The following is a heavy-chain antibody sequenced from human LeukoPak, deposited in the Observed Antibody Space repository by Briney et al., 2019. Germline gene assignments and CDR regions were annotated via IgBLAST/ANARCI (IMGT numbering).Heavy chain of an antibody. CDR2: ISSSSSTI. D-gene: IGHD3-16*02. CDR3: ARDGAGYDYVWGSYRYTAIDY. V-gene: IGHV3-48*01. J-gene: IGHJ4*02. Sequence: GGSLRLSCAASGFTFSSYSMNWVRQAPGKGLEWVSYISSSSSTIYYADSVKGRFTISRDNAKNSLYLQMYSLRAEDTAVYYCARDGAGYDYVWGSYRYTAIDYWGQGTLVTVSS. CDR1: GFTFSSYS.